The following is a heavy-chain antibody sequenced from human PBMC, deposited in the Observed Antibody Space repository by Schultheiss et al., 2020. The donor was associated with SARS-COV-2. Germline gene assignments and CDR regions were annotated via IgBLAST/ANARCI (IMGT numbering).Heavy chain of an antibody. CDR3: ARAPWGYGGNSHFDY. Sequence: SETLSLTCAVYGGSFSGYYWSWIRQPPGKGLEWIGYIYYSGSTNYNPSLKSRVTISVDTSKNQFSLKLSSVTAADTAVYYCARAPWGYGGNSHFDYWGQGTLVTVSS. D-gene: IGHD4-23*01. CDR1: GGSFSGYY. V-gene: IGHV4-59*08. J-gene: IGHJ4*02. CDR2: IYYSGST.